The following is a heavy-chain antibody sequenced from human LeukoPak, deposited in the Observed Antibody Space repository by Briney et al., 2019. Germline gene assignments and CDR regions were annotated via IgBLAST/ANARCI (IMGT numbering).Heavy chain of an antibody. V-gene: IGHV4-59*01. D-gene: IGHD2-2*01. CDR2: IYYTGST. Sequence: PSETLSLTCTVSGGSIDSYYWSWIRQPPGKGLEWIGYIYYTGSTEYHPSLKGRVTISLDTSKNQFSLKLTSVTAADTAVYYCARVYQSAEYYFDYWGQGNLVSVSS. J-gene: IGHJ4*02. CDR1: GGSIDSYY. CDR3: ARVYQSAEYYFDY.